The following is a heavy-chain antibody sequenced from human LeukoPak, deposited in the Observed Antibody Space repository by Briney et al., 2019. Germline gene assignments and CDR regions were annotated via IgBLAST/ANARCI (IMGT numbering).Heavy chain of an antibody. J-gene: IGHJ4*02. CDR2: ISGSGGST. CDR1: GFTFSSYA. CDR3: AKDGRFGEFWGLI. V-gene: IGHV3-23*01. D-gene: IGHD3-10*01. Sequence: HAGGSLRLSCAAYGFTFSSYAMSWVRQAPGKGLGWVSAISGSGGSTYYADSVKGRFTTSRDNSKNTLYLQMNSLRAEDTAVYYCAKDGRFGEFWGLIWGQGTLVTVSS.